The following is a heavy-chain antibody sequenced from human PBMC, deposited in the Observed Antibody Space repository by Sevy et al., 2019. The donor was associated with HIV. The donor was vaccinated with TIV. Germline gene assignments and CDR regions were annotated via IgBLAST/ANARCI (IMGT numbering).Heavy chain of an antibody. V-gene: IGHV3-23*01. CDR3: AKDREAPPYAAAGTVSRGDYFDY. CDR2: ISGSGGST. J-gene: IGHJ4*02. Sequence: GGSLRLSCAASGFTFSSYAMSWVRQAPGKGLEWVSAISGSGGSTYYADSVKGRFTISRDNSKNTLYLQMNSLRAEDTAVYYCAKDREAPPYAAAGTVSRGDYFDYWGQGTLVTVSS. CDR1: GFTFSSYA. D-gene: IGHD6-13*01.